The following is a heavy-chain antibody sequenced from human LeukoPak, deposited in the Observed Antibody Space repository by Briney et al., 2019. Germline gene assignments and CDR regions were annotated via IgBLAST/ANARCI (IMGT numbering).Heavy chain of an antibody. CDR1: GFTFDNYA. V-gene: IGHV3-9*03. CDR2: ITWNSGSI. CDR3: TRSTGWYNYFDY. D-gene: IGHD6-19*01. Sequence: GGSLRFSCAASGFTFDNYAMHWVRQAPGKGLEWVSGITWNSGSIAYADSVKGRFTISRDNAKNSLYLQMNSLTTDDVAFYYCTRSTGWYNYFDYWGQGALVTVSS. J-gene: IGHJ4*02.